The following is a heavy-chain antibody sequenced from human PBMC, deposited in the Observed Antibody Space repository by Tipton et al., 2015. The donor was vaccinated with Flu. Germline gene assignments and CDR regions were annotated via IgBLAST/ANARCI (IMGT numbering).Heavy chain of an antibody. CDR1: GFTFSSYA. V-gene: IGHV3-30*04. D-gene: IGHD3-10*01. CDR2: ISYDGSNK. Sequence: RSLRLSCAASGFTFSSYAMHWVRQAPGKGLEWVAVISYDGSNKYYADSVKGRFTISRDNSKNTLYLQMNSLRAEDTAVYHCARDAVEWDGPGSYYTSLNWFDPWGQGTLVTVSS. J-gene: IGHJ5*02. CDR3: ARDAVEWDGPGSYYTSLNWFDP.